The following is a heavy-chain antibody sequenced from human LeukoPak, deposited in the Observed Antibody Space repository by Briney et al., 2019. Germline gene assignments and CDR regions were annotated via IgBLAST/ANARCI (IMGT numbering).Heavy chain of an antibody. CDR2: ISSGTSYT. Sequence: GGSLRLSCAASGFTFSDYYMSWIRQAPGKGLEWVSYISSGTSYTNYADSVKGRLTISRDNAKNSLYLQMNNLRAEDTALYYCARLVVVAATPGYFDYWGQGTLVTVSS. CDR3: ARLVVVAATPGYFDY. J-gene: IGHJ4*02. D-gene: IGHD2-15*01. CDR1: GFTFSDYY. V-gene: IGHV3-11*06.